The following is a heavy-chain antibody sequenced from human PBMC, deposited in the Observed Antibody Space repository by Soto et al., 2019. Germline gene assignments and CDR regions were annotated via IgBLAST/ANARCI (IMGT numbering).Heavy chain of an antibody. CDR1: EFTFTTYW. CDR2: IKEDGGQK. J-gene: IGHJ4*02. D-gene: IGHD6-19*01. Sequence: EVQLVESGGGLVQPGGSLRLSCAVSEFTFTTYWMTWVRQAPGKGLEWVANIKEDGGQKNYLESVRGRFTTSRDNAKTSLFLQMISLRVEDTAVYFCAGGSGWESESWGQGTLVTVSS. CDR3: AGGSGWESES. V-gene: IGHV3-7*05.